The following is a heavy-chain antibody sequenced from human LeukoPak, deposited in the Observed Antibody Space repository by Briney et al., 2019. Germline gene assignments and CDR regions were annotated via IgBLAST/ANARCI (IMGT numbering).Heavy chain of an antibody. CDR3: ARDPHSTIHYDSSGYHDY. CDR2: IIPVLNIT. V-gene: IGHV1-69*04. Sequence: ASVKVSCKTSGGTFSSSTITWVRQAPGQGLEWMGKIIPVLNITTYAQKLQGRVTMTTDTSTSTAYMELRSLRSDDTAVYYCARDPHSTIHYDSSGYHDYWGQGTLVTVSS. D-gene: IGHD3-22*01. CDR1: GGTFSSST. J-gene: IGHJ4*02.